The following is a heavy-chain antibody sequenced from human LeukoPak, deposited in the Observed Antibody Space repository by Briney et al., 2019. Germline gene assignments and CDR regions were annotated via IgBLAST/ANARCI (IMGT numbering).Heavy chain of an antibody. CDR2: INPNSGGT. D-gene: IGHD3-22*01. CDR1: GYTFTGYY. Sequence: GASVKVSCKASGYTFTGYYMHWVRQAPGQGLEWMGWINPNSGGTNYAQKFQGRVTMTRDTSISTAYMELSRLRSDDTAVYYCARVSAYYYDSSGYYPDAFDIWGQGTMVTVSS. CDR3: ARVSAYYYDSSGYYPDAFDI. J-gene: IGHJ3*02. V-gene: IGHV1-2*02.